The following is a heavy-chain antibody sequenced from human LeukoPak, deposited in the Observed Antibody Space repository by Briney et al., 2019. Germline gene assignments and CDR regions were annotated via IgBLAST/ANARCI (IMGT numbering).Heavy chain of an antibody. CDR1: GFTFSSYA. CDR3: AKDHTSEYSSSWPYY. D-gene: IGHD6-13*01. V-gene: IGHV3-23*01. J-gene: IGHJ4*02. Sequence: GGSLRLSCAASGFTFSSYAMSWVRQAPGKGLEWVSAISGRGGSTYYADSVKGRFTISRDNSKNTLYLQMNSLRAEDTAVYYCAKDHTSEYSSSWPYYWGQGTLVTVSS. CDR2: ISGRGGST.